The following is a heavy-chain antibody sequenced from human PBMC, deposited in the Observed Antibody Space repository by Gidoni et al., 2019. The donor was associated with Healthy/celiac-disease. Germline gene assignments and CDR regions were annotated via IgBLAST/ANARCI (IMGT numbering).Heavy chain of an antibody. V-gene: IGHV4-34*01. J-gene: IGHJ5*02. CDR2: INHSGST. CDR3: ARTLPFCSSASCSPGGGWFDP. D-gene: IGHD2-2*01. CDR1: GGSFSGYY. Sequence: QVQLQQWGAGLLKPSETLSLTCAVYGGSFSGYYWSWIRQPPGKGLEWIGEINHSGSTNYNPSLKSRVTISVDTSKHQFSLKLSSVTAADTAVYYCARTLPFCSSASCSPGGGWFDPWGQGTLVTVSS.